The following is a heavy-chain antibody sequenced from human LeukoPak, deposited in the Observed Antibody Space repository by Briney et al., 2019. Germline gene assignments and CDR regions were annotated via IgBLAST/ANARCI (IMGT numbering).Heavy chain of an antibody. J-gene: IGHJ5*02. CDR2: INHSGST. Sequence: SETLSLTCAVYGGSFSGYYWSWIRQPPGKGLEWIGEINHSGSTNYNPSLKSRVTISVDTSKNQFSLKLSSVTAADTAVYYRASAMTTVTTGWFDPWGQGTLSPSPQ. D-gene: IGHD4-17*01. V-gene: IGHV4-34*01. CDR1: GGSFSGYY. CDR3: ASAMTTVTTGWFDP.